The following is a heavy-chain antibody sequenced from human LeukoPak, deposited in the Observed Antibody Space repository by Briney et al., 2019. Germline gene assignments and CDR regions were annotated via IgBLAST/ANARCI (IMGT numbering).Heavy chain of an antibody. D-gene: IGHD3-9*01. Sequence: GGSLRLSCVVSGISLSNYAMTWVRQAPGKGLEWVSAISGSGGSTYYADSVKGRFTISRDNSKNTLYLQMNSLRAEDTAVYYCAKGRGPGYYFDYWGQGTLVTVSS. CDR3: AKGRGPGYYFDY. CDR1: GISLSNYA. J-gene: IGHJ4*02. CDR2: ISGSGGST. V-gene: IGHV3-23*01.